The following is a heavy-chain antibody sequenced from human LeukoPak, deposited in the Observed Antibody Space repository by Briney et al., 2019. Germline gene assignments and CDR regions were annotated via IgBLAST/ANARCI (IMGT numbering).Heavy chain of an antibody. CDR1: GFTVSSNY. CDR3: ARASIAAAGYYFDY. V-gene: IGHV3-66*01. CDR2: MYSGGSK. D-gene: IGHD6-13*01. Sequence: GGSLRLSCAASGFTVSSNYMTWVRQAPGKGLEWVSVMYSGGSKFYADSVKDGFSVSRDNSKNIFYLQMNGLRADDTAVYYCARASIAAAGYYFDYWGQGALVTVSS. J-gene: IGHJ4*02.